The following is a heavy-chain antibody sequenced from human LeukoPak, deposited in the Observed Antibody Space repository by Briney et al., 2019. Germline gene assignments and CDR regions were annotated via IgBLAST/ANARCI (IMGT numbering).Heavy chain of an antibody. D-gene: IGHD2-2*01. CDR2: FSYDGSIE. CDR3: AKDRAYISSWYGCSTP. V-gene: IGHV3-30*04. J-gene: IGHJ5*02. CDR1: GFTFSIYA. Sequence: WGSPRPSLAASGFTFSIYAMHWVRPAPGKGLELVAVFSYDGSIEYYVDSVKGRFTISRDNSKNTLYLQMHSLRVEDTAVYYCAKDRAYISSWYGCSTPWGKGTLVTVSS.